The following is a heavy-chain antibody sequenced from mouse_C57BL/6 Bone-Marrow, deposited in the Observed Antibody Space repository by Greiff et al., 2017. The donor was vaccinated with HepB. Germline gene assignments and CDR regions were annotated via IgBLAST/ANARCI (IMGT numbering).Heavy chain of an antibody. J-gene: IGHJ2*01. CDR2: IHPNSGST. D-gene: IGHD2-3*01. V-gene: IGHV1-64*01. CDR1: GYTFTSYW. CDR3: ARVYDGYYKDFDY. Sequence: QVQLQQPGAELVKPGASVKLSCKASGYTFTSYWMHWVKQRPGQGLEWIGMIHPNSGSTNYNEKFKSKATLTVDKSSSTAYMQLSSLTSEDSAVYYCARVYDGYYKDFDYWGQGTTLTVSS.